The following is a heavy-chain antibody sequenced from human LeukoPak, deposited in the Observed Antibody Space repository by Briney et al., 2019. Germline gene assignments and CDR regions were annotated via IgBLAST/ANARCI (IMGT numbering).Heavy chain of an antibody. CDR3: ARDWGVGGRPGYMDV. V-gene: IGHV4-59*01. CDR1: GGSISNKY. J-gene: IGHJ6*03. D-gene: IGHD6-6*01. CDR2: IYYSGST. Sequence: SETLSLTCTVSGGSISNKYWSWIRQPPGKGLEWVGYIYYSGSTNYNPSLKSRVTILVDTSKNQFSLKLSSVTAADTAVYFCARDWGVGGRPGYMDVWGKGTTVTVSS.